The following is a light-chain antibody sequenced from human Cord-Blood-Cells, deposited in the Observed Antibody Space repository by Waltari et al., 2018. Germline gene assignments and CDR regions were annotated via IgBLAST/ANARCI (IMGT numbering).Light chain of an antibody. CDR2: GAS. J-gene: IGKJ1*01. V-gene: IGKV3-15*01. CDR1: QSVSSN. CDR3: QQYNNWPTWT. Sequence: EIVMTQSPATLSVSPGARATLSCRASQSVSSNLAWYQQKPGQAPRLLIYGASTRATDIPARFSGSGSGTEFTLTISSLQSEDFAVYYCQQYNNWPTWTFGQGTKVEIK.